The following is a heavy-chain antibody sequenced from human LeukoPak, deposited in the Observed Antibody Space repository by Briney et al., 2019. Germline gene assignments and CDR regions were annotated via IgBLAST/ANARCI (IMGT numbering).Heavy chain of an antibody. J-gene: IGHJ6*02. CDR2: INSGNSNT. V-gene: IGHV1-3*04. CDR3: AREQWLGSFYYYYYGLDV. D-gene: IGHD6-19*01. Sequence: GASVKVSCKASGYTLGQYAMHWVRQAPGQRPEWLGWINSGNSNTKYDQKFQGRVTITRDTSANTAYMELSSLRSEDTAVYYCAREQWLGSFYYYYYGLDVWGQGTTVTVSS. CDR1: GYTLGQYA.